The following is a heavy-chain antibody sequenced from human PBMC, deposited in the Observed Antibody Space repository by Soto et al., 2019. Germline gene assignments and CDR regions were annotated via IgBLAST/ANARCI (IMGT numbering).Heavy chain of an antibody. D-gene: IGHD3-10*01. CDR2: ISYSGTT. V-gene: IGHV4-59*08. CDR1: GVSINTFY. CDR3: ARQIRDGSGTYHFDY. Sequence: SETLSLTCTVSGVSINTFYWNWIRQPPGKGLEWIGFISYSGTTNYNPSLKSRVTISKDTTRSKFSLKLTSVTAADISFYYCARQIRDGSGTYHFDYWGQGTLVTVSS. J-gene: IGHJ4*02.